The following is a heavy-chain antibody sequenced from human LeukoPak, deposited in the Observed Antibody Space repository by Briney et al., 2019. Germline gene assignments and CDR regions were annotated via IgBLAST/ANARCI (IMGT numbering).Heavy chain of an antibody. V-gene: IGHV3-23*01. D-gene: IGHD3-10*01. J-gene: IGHJ4*02. Sequence: PGGSLRLSCAASGFTFTNYAMSWVRQAPGKGLEWVSAISGSAGTTYYADSVKGRFTISRDNSKNTLYLQMNSLRGEDTAVYYCAKDSAHSYYYGSGSYYQFWGQGTLVTVSS. CDR3: AKDSAHSYYYGSGSYYQF. CDR2: ISGSAGTT. CDR1: GFTFTNYA.